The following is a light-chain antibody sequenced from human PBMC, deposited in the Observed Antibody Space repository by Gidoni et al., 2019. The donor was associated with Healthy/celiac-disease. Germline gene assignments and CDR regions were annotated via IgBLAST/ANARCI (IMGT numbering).Light chain of an antibody. Sequence: QSGLTQPASGSGAPGQAITIPCTGTSSDVGGYNYVSWYQQHPGKAPKLMIYDVSNRHSWVSKRISGSKSGNTASLTISGLQAEDEAGYYCSSYTSISTRVFGPGTKVTVL. CDR1: SSDVGGYNY. CDR2: DVS. V-gene: IGLV2-14*03. CDR3: SSYTSISTRV. J-gene: IGLJ1*01.